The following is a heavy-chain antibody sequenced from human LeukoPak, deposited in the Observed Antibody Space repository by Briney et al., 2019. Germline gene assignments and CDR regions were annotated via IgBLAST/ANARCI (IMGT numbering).Heavy chain of an antibody. D-gene: IGHD5-12*01. CDR1: GFTFSSYG. V-gene: IGHV3-30*18. Sequence: PGGSLRLSCAASGFTFSSYGMHWVRQAPGKGLEWVAVISYDGSNKYYADSVKGRFTISRDNSKNTLYLQMNSLRAEDTAVYYCAKDRDPKWLRFSFDYWGQGTLVTVSS. J-gene: IGHJ4*02. CDR3: AKDRDPKWLRFSFDY. CDR2: ISYDGSNK.